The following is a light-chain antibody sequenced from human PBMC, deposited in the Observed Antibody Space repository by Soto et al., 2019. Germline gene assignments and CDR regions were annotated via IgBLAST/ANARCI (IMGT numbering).Light chain of an antibody. J-gene: IGKJ4*01. CDR1: QSIGRF. CDR2: VAS. Sequence: DSQMTQSPSSMSASVGDRVTITCQASQSIGRFLNWHQQKPGKAPNVLINVASTLRSGVPSRFSGSGSGTDFNLTINSLQPEDLATYFCQQSFTTPLTFGGGTKVDIK. V-gene: IGKV1-39*01. CDR3: QQSFTTPLT.